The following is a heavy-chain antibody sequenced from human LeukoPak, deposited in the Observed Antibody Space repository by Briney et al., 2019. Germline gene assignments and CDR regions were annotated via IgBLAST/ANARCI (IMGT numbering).Heavy chain of an antibody. CDR1: GYSFTSYW. CDR3: ARRPSSVFRYFDY. Sequence: GESLKISCKGSGYSFTSYWIGWVRQMPGKGLEWMGIIYPGDSDTRYSPSFQGQVTISADKSISTAYLQWSSLKASDTAMYYRARRPSSVFRYFDYWGQGTLVTVSS. V-gene: IGHV5-51*01. J-gene: IGHJ4*02. CDR2: IYPGDSDT. D-gene: IGHD6-13*01.